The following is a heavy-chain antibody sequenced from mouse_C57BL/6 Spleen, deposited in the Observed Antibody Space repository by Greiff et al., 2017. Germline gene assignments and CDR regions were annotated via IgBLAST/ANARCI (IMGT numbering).Heavy chain of an antibody. Sequence: EVKLMESGPGLVKPSQSLSLTCSVTGYSINSGYYWNWIRQFPGNKLEWMGYISYDGSNNYNPSLKNRISITRDTAKNQFFLKLNSVTTEDTATYYCAREGYSSGYDYAMDYWGQGTSGTVSS. CDR2: ISYDGSN. V-gene: IGHV3-6*01. CDR1: GYSINSGYY. CDR3: AREGYSSGYDYAMDY. J-gene: IGHJ4*01. D-gene: IGHD3-2*02.